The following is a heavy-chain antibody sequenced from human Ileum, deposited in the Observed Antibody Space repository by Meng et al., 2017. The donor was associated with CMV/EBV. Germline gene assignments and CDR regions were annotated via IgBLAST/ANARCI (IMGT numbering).Heavy chain of an antibody. Sequence: ASVKVSCKASGYTFTSYGISWVRQAPGQGLEWMGWISAYNGNTNYAQKLQGRVTMTTDTSTSTIYMELSSLTSEDTAVYYCARDISDSSSWYDAFDIWGRGTTVTVSS. D-gene: IGHD6-13*01. CDR2: ISAYNGNT. J-gene: IGHJ3*02. V-gene: IGHV1-18*01. CDR1: GYTFTSYG. CDR3: ARDISDSSSWYDAFDI.